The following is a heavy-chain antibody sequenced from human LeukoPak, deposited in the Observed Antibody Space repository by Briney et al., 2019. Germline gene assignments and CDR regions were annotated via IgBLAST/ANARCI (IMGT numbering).Heavy chain of an antibody. D-gene: IGHD3-10*01. V-gene: IGHV3-30*02. CDR3: ARAAGWFWEQWAFDI. CDR2: LRAGGPYGTEK. J-gene: IGHJ3*02. Sequence: GGSLRLSCAASGFTFSNAWMSWVRQAPGKGLEWVTFLRAGGPYGTEKFYADSVKGRFTISTDNSKNTLFLEMNSLRAEDTAVYYCARAAGWFWEQWAFDIWGQGTMVTVSS. CDR1: GFTFSNAW.